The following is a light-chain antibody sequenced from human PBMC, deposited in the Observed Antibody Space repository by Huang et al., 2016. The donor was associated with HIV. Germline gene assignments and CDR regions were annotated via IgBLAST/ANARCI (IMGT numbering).Light chain of an antibody. CDR2: VAS. CDR1: QNIDSD. Sequence: ETVMTQSPATLSVSPGERATLSCRASQNIDSDLAWYQQKPGQAPKLLIYVASTRATGIPARINGSGSETDFTLTISSLQSEDSAVYYCQQYNHWPPLTFGGGTKVEIK. CDR3: QQYNHWPPLT. J-gene: IGKJ4*01. V-gene: IGKV3-15*01.